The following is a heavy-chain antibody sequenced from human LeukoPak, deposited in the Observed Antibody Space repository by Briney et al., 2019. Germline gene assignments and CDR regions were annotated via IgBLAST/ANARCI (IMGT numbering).Heavy chain of an antibody. CDR2: IWYDGNNK. CDR3: ARGSDYGDYKGSDYFDY. Sequence: GGSLRLSCAASGFTFSSYGMHWVRQAPGKGLEWVAVIWYDGNNKYYADSVKGRFTISRDNSKNTLYLQMNSLRAEDTAVYYCARGSDYGDYKGSDYFDYWGQGTLVTVSS. V-gene: IGHV3-33*01. CDR1: GFTFSSYG. D-gene: IGHD4-17*01. J-gene: IGHJ4*02.